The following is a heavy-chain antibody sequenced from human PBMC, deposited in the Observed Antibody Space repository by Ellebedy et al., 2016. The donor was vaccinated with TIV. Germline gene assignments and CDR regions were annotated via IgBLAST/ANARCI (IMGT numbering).Heavy chain of an antibody. CDR1: GLTFSNYA. CDR3: AKPMGPGGRFDAFDI. D-gene: IGHD3-16*01. CDR2: ITGIGTST. V-gene: IGHV3-23*01. Sequence: GGSLRLSXAASGLTFSNYAMSWVRQAPGKGLEWVSAITGIGTSTYYADSVKGRFTISRDNSKNTLSLQMNSLRADDTAIYYCAKPMGPGGRFDAFDIWGQGTLVTVSS. J-gene: IGHJ3*02.